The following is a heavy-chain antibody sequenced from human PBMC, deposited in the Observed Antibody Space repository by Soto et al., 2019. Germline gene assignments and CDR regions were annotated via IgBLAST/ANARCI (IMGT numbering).Heavy chain of an antibody. J-gene: IGHJ4*02. D-gene: IGHD5-12*01. CDR3: ASVNSAWLRSKLLSY. V-gene: IGHV3-66*01. CDR2: IYSGGST. CDR1: GFTVSSNY. Sequence: EVQLVESGGGLVQPGGSLRLSCAASGFTVSSNYMSWVRQAPGKGLEWVSVIYSGGSTYYADSVKGRFTISRDNSKNTLYLQMNRLRAEDTAVYYCASVNSAWLRSKLLSYWGQRTLVTVSS.